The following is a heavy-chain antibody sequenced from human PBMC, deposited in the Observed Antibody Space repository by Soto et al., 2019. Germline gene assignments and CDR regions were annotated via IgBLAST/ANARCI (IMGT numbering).Heavy chain of an antibody. Sequence: ASVKVSCKASGYTFTSYGISWVRQAPGQGLEWMGRISAYNGNTNYAQKLQGRVTMTTDTSTSTAYMELRSLRSDDTAVYYCARDREQLSSFDYWGQGTLVTVSS. V-gene: IGHV1-18*01. CDR2: ISAYNGNT. CDR3: ARDREQLSSFDY. CDR1: GYTFTSYG. D-gene: IGHD6-6*01. J-gene: IGHJ4*02.